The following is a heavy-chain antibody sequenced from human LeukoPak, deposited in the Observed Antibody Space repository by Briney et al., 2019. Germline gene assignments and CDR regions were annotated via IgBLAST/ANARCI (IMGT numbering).Heavy chain of an antibody. D-gene: IGHD3-22*01. CDR2: IDGGGTST. V-gene: IGHV3-74*01. CDR3: ARGPGSSGGAYVGDY. Sequence: TGGSLRLSCVGSGFTISNYWMHWVRQVPGRGLVWVSRIDGGGTSTSYADSVKGRFSISRDNAKSILYLQMNSLRAEDTAVYYCARGPGSSGGAYVGDYWGHGTLVTVSS. J-gene: IGHJ4*01. CDR1: GFTISNYW.